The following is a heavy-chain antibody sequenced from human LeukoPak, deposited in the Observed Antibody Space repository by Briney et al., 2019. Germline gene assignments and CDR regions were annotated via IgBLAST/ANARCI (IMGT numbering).Heavy chain of an antibody. Sequence: PSETLSLTCTVSGDSISSGDYYWSWIRQPAGKGLEWIGRISSSGSTNYNPSLKSRVTISVDTSKNQFSLKLSSVTAADTAVYYCARDKAYYDFWSGYYEDAFDIWGQGTMVTVSS. CDR1: GDSISSGDYY. J-gene: IGHJ3*02. D-gene: IGHD3-3*01. CDR2: ISSSGST. V-gene: IGHV4-61*02. CDR3: ARDKAYYDFWSGYYEDAFDI.